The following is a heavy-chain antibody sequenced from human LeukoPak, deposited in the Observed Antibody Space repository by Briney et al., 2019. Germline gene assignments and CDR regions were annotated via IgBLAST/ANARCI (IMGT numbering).Heavy chain of an antibody. CDR1: GGSISSRNYY. CDR2: IFYTGNS. Sequence: KPSETLSLTCTVSGGSISSRNYYWGWIRQPPGRGLEWIGSIFYTGNSYYNPSLKGRVTMSVDTSKDQFSLKLTSVTAADTAVYYCARHSCSSTSCYNYFDYWGQGTLVTVSS. V-gene: IGHV4-39*01. J-gene: IGHJ4*02. CDR3: ARHSCSSTSCYNYFDY. D-gene: IGHD2-2*02.